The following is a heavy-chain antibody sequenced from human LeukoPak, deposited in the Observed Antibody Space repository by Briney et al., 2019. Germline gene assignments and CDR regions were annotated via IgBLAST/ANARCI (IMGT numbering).Heavy chain of an antibody. V-gene: IGHV3-66*01. D-gene: IGHD6-19*01. Sequence: GGSLKLSCAASGFTVSDNYMRWVRQAPGKGLEWVSLISGGGATYYTDSVKGRFTISRDNSKNTLYLQMNSLRAEDTAVYYCARGGSVAGDWGQGTLVTVSS. CDR3: ARGGSVAGD. J-gene: IGHJ4*02. CDR2: ISGGGAT. CDR1: GFTVSDNY.